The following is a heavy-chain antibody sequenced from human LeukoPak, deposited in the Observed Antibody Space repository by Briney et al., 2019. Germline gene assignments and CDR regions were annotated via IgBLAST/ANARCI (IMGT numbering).Heavy chain of an antibody. CDR3: ARDPAGATDY. J-gene: IGHJ4*02. Sequence: SETLSLTCTVSGYSISSGYYWGWIRQPPGKGLEWIGSIFHSGNTYYNPSLKSGVTISVDTSKNQFSLKLSSVTAADTAVYYCARDPAGATDYWGQGTLVTVSS. V-gene: IGHV4-38-2*02. CDR2: IFHSGNT. CDR1: GYSISSGYY.